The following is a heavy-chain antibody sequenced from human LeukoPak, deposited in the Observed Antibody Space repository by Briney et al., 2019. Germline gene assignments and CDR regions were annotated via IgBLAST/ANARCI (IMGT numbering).Heavy chain of an antibody. CDR3: ARVLTGSWDWFDP. CDR2: IWSDGDNK. CDR1: GFTFSWNG. V-gene: IGHV3-33*01. D-gene: IGHD2-8*02. Sequence: GGSLRLSCAASGFTFSWNGMHWVRQAPGKGLEWVAVIWSDGDNKYYADSVKGRFTISRDNSKNTLYLQMNSLRVEDTAVYYCARVLTGSWDWFDPWGQGTLVTVSS. J-gene: IGHJ5*02.